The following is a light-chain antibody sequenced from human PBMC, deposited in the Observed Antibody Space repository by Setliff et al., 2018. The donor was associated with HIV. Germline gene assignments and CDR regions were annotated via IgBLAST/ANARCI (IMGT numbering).Light chain of an antibody. Sequence: EIVMTQSPGTLSVSPGERATLSCRTSQSVGSKLAWYQQKPGQAPRLLIYGASTRATGITARFSGSGSGTEFTLTISSLQSEDFAVYYCQHYNNWPLTFGGGTKVDIK. CDR3: QHYNNWPLT. CDR2: GAS. CDR1: QSVGSK. V-gene: IGKV3-15*01. J-gene: IGKJ4*01.